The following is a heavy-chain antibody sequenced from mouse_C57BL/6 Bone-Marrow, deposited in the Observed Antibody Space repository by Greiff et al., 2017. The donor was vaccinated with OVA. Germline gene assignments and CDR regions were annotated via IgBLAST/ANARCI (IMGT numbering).Heavy chain of an antibody. V-gene: IGHV14-4*01. CDR1: GFNIKDDY. J-gene: IGHJ4*01. CDR3: TTEGLLLRPYYAMEY. Sequence: VQLQQSGAELVRPGASVKLSCTASGFNIKDDYMHWVKQRPEQGLEWIGWIDPENGDTEYASKFQGKATITADTSSNTAYLQLSSLTSEDTAVYYCTTEGLLLRPYYAMEYWGQGTSVTVSS. CDR2: IDPENGDT. D-gene: IGHD1-1*01.